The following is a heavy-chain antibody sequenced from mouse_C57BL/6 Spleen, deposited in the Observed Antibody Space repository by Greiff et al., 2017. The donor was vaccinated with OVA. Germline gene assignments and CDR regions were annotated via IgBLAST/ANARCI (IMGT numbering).Heavy chain of an antibody. Sequence: VQLQQPGAELVKPGASVKLSCKASGYTFTSYWMHWVKQRPGQGLEWIGMIHPNSGSTNYNEKFKSKATLTVDKSSSTAYMQLSSLTSEDSAVYYCACRDWDVEGDYWGQGTTLTVSS. CDR3: ACRDWDVEGDY. CDR1: GYTFTSYW. J-gene: IGHJ2*01. D-gene: IGHD4-1*01. CDR2: IHPNSGST. V-gene: IGHV1-64*01.